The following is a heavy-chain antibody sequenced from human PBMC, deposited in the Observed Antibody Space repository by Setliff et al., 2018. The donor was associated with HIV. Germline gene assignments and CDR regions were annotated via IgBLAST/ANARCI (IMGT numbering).Heavy chain of an antibody. CDR2: ISSSSSYI. Sequence: GSLRLSCAASGFTFSSYSMNWVRQAPGKGLEWVSSISSSSSYIYYADSVKGRFTIPRDNAKNSLYLQMNSLRAEDTAVYYCARGPTTVTNYYYYYMDVWGKGTT. V-gene: IGHV3-21*01. D-gene: IGHD4-17*01. CDR3: ARGPTTVTNYYYYYMDV. J-gene: IGHJ6*03. CDR1: GFTFSSYS.